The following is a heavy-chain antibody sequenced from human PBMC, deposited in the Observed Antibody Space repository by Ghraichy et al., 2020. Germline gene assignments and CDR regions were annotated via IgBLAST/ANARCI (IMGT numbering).Heavy chain of an antibody. V-gene: IGHV1-24*01. CDR1: GYTLTELS. D-gene: IGHD5-12*01. CDR3: ATLRGYSGYDLTYYFDY. Sequence: ASVKVSCKVSGYTLTELSMHWVRQAPGKGLEWMGGFDPEDGETIYAQKFQGRVTMTEDTSTDTAYMELSSLRSEDTAVYYCATLRGYSGYDLTYYFDYWGQGTLVTVSS. CDR2: FDPEDGET. J-gene: IGHJ4*02.